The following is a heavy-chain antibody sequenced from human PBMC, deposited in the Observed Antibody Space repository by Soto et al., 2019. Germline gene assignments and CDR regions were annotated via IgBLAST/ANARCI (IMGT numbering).Heavy chain of an antibody. CDR2: ISGSGGST. CDR1: GFTFSSYA. V-gene: IGHV3-23*01. D-gene: IGHD3-22*01. Sequence: GGSLRLSCAASGFTFSSYAMSWVRQAPGKGLEWVSAISGSGGSTYYADSVKGRFTISRDNSKNTLYLQMNSLRAEDTAVYYCAKAGVVDSSGYYYSGIWGQGTMVT. J-gene: IGHJ3*02. CDR3: AKAGVVDSSGYYYSGI.